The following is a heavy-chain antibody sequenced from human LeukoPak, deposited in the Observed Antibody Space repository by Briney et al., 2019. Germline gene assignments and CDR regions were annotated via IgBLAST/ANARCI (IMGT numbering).Heavy chain of an antibody. V-gene: IGHV4-59*01. CDR2: IYYSGTPT. D-gene: IGHD3-16*01. J-gene: IGHJ4*02. CDR1: GDSISSSW. CDR3: ARDSRGGGPDFDY. Sequence: SETLSLTCTVSGDSISSSWWAWIRQPPGKGLEWIGYIYYSGTPTSYNPSLRSQVTISIDTSRNQFSLKLSSVTAADTAVYYCARDSRGGGPDFDYWGPGTLITVSS.